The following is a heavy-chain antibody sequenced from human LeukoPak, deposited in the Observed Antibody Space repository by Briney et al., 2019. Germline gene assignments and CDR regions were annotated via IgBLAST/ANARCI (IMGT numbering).Heavy chain of an antibody. CDR2: MNPNSGNT. V-gene: IGHV1-8*02. CDR1: GYTFTSSD. J-gene: IGHJ4*02. Sequence: GASVKLSCKASGYTFTSSDINWVRQATGQGLEWMGWMNPNSGNTGYAQKFQGRVTMTRNTSISTAYMELSSLRSEDTAVYYCASGRSRFGELSLGYWGQGTLVTVSS. CDR3: ASGRSRFGELSLGY. D-gene: IGHD3-10*01.